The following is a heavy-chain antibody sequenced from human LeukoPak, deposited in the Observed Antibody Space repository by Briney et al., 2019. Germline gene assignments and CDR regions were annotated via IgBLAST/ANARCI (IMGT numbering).Heavy chain of an antibody. D-gene: IGHD3-3*01. V-gene: IGHV3-30*18. CDR1: GFTFSSYG. CDR3: AKDGSGSSIDYYYYMDV. CDR2: ISYDGSNK. J-gene: IGHJ6*03. Sequence: GRSLRLSCAASGFTFSSYGMHWVRQAPGKGLEWVAVISYDGSNKYYADSVKGRFTISRDNSKNTLYLQMNSLRAEDTAVYYCAKDGSGSSIDYYYYMDVWGKGTTVTVSS.